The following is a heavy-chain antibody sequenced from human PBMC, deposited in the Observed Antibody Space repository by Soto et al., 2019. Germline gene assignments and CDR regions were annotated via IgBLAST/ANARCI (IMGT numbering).Heavy chain of an antibody. D-gene: IGHD2-21*02. CDR1: GFTFSTYW. V-gene: IGHV3-7*01. J-gene: IGHJ6*02. CDR2: IKQDGSEK. CDR3: ARVPSIVVVTGRFYYYYGMDV. Sequence: VGSLRLSCAASGFTFSTYWMSWVRQAPGKGLEWVANIKQDGSEKYYVDSVKGRFTISRDNAKNSLYLQMNSPRAEDTAVYYCARVPSIVVVTGRFYYYYGMDVGGQGTTVTVSS.